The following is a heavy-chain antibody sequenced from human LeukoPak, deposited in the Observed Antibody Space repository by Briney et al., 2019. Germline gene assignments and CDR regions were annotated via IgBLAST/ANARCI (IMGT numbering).Heavy chain of an antibody. J-gene: IGHJ4*02. CDR2: ISGSGDKS. V-gene: IGHV3-23*01. CDR3: AKEDRYYYGSGSYYPYPFDY. CDR1: GFTFGSYG. D-gene: IGHD3-10*01. Sequence: PGGSLRLSCAASGFTFGSYGMNWVRQAPGKGLEWVSVISGSGDKSYYTDSVKGRFTVSRDNSKNTLYLQMNSLRAEDTAVYYCAKEDRYYYGSGSYYPYPFDYWGQGTLVTVSS.